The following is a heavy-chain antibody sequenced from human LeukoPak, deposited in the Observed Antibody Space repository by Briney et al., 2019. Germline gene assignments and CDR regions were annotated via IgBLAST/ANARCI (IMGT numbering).Heavy chain of an antibody. D-gene: IGHD3-10*01. J-gene: IGHJ4*02. CDR1: GFTFSSYA. V-gene: IGHV3-23*01. Sequence: GGSLTLSCAASGFTFSSYAMNWVRQAPSKGLDWVSAISGSGDNTYYADSVNGRFTIYRDNSKNTLYLQMNSLRAEDTAVYHCAKGSAGSFYRHFDSWGQGTPVTVSS. CDR3: AKGSAGSFYRHFDS. CDR2: ISGSGDNT.